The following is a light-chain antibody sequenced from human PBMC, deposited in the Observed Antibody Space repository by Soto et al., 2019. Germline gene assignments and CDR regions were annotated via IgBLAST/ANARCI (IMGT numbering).Light chain of an antibody. CDR1: QSVSSN. CDR3: QQANSFPPT. V-gene: IGKV3-15*01. CDR2: GAS. Sequence: IVMTQPPANLSVSPGGRATLSCRASQSVSSNLAWYQQRPGQAPRLLIYGASTRATGIPARFSGSGSGSEFTLTISSLQPEDFATYYCQQANSFPPTFGQGTKVDIK. J-gene: IGKJ1*01.